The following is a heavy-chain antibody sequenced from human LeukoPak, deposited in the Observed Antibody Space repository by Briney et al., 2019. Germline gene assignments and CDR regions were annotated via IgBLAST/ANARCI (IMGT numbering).Heavy chain of an antibody. CDR2: ISYDGSNK. Sequence: GGSLRLSCAASGFTFSSYAMHWVRQAPGKGLEWVAVISYDGSNKYYADSVKGRFTISRDNSKNTLYLQMNSLRAEDTAVYYCARDDVGPYRYCSSTSCPKSGAFDIWGQGTMVTVSS. V-gene: IGHV3-30*01. CDR3: ARDDVGPYRYCSSTSCPKSGAFDI. D-gene: IGHD2-2*01. J-gene: IGHJ3*02. CDR1: GFTFSSYA.